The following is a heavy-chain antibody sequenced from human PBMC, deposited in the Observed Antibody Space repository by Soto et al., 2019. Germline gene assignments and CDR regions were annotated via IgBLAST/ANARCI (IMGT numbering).Heavy chain of an antibody. D-gene: IGHD5-18*01. CDR2: IFSNDEK. V-gene: IGHV2-26*01. CDR1: GFSLSNARMG. Sequence: QVTLKESGPVLVKPTETLTLTCTVSGFSLSNARMGVSWIRQPPGKALEWLAHIFSNDEKSYSTSLKSRLTISKDTSKSQVVLTMTNMDPVDTATYYCARIRRIHLDIYYYYYYYMDVWGKGTTVTVSS. CDR3: ARIRRIHLDIYYYYYYYMDV. J-gene: IGHJ6*03.